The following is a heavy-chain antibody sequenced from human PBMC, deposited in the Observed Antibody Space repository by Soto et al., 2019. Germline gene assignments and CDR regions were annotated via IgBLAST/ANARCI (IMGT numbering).Heavy chain of an antibody. Sequence: VQLVQSGAEVKKPGSSVTVSCKASGGTFGNSAISWVRQAPGQGLEWMGGIIPIFPTPNYAQKFQGRVTITADETTRTASMGLTSLRYEATGVYSYARDKDRQQLGGQYSYGIEVWGQGTKLTVSS. CDR3: ARDKDRQQLGGQYSYGIEV. D-gene: IGHD3-3*02. CDR2: IIPIFPTP. V-gene: IGHV1-69*12. CDR1: GGTFGNSA. J-gene: IGHJ6*02.